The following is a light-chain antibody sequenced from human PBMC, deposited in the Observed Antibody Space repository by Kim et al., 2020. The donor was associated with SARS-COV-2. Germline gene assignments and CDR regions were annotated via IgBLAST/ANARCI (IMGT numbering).Light chain of an antibody. Sequence: SSELTQDSAVSVALGQTVRITCQGDSLRSYYASWYQQKPGQAPVLVIYGKNNRPSGIPDRFSGSSSGNTASLTITGAQAEDEADYYCNSRDSSGNHPVVFGGGTQLTVL. CDR2: GKN. J-gene: IGLJ2*01. CDR3: NSRDSSGNHPVV. CDR1: SLRSYY. V-gene: IGLV3-19*01.